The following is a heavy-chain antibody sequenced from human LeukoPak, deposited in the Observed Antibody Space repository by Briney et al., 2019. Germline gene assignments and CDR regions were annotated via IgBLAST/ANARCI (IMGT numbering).Heavy chain of an antibody. CDR2: IWYDGSNK. Sequence: GGSLRLSCAASGFTFSSYGMHWVRQAPGKGLEWVGVIWYDGSNKDYADSVKGRFTISRDNSKNTLYLQMNSLRAEDTAVYYCARDDRESIDYWGQGTLVTVSS. V-gene: IGHV3-33*01. J-gene: IGHJ4*02. D-gene: IGHD3-16*02. CDR3: ARDDRESIDY. CDR1: GFTFSSYG.